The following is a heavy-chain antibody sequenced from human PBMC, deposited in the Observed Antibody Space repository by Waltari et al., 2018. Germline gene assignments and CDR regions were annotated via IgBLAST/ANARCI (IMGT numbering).Heavy chain of an antibody. J-gene: IGHJ6*02. CDR3: ARDGLRHTSYYYYYYGMDV. D-gene: IGHD4-17*01. V-gene: IGHV4-59*01. Sequence: QVQLQESGPGLVKPSETLSLTCTVSGGSISSYYWSWIRQPPGKGLEWIGYIYYSGSTNYHPSLKSRVTISVDTSKNQFSLKLSSVTAADTAVYYCARDGLRHTSYYYYYYGMDVWGQGTTVTVSS. CDR2: IYYSGST. CDR1: GGSISSYY.